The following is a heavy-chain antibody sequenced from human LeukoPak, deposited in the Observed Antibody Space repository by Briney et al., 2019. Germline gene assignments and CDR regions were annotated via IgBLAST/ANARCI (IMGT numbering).Heavy chain of an antibody. CDR3: AREFYGDYDY. CDR1: GGIFSRHT. D-gene: IGHD4-17*01. J-gene: IGHJ4*02. Sequence: ASVKVSCKASGGIFSRHTISWVRQAPGQGLEWMGWISAYNGNTNYAQKLQGRVTMTTDTSTSTAYMELRSLRSDDTAVYYCAREFYGDYDYWGQGTLVTVSS. CDR2: ISAYNGNT. V-gene: IGHV1-18*01.